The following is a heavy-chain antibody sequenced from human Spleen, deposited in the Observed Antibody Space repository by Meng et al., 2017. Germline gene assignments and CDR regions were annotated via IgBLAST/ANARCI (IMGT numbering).Heavy chain of an antibody. V-gene: IGHV4-34*01. CDR3: ARGPTTMAHDFDY. J-gene: IGHJ4*02. CDR2: INHSGST. CDR1: GGSCSDNY. D-gene: IGHD4-11*01. Sequence: QVRAWLCTLAETLSPPCVVSGGSCSDNYWSWIRQPPGKRLEWIGEINHSGSTNYNPSLESRATISVDTSQNNLSLKLSSVTAADSAVYYCARGPTTMAHDFDYWGQGTLVTVSS.